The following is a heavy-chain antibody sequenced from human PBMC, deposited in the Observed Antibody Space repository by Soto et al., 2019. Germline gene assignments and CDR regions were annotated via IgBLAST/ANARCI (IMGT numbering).Heavy chain of an antibody. D-gene: IGHD6-13*01. Sequence: GASVKVCCKASGYTFTRYGISWVRQAPGRGLEWMGWISAYNGNTNYAQKLQGRVTMTTDTSTSTAYMELRSLRSDDTAVYYCAREGIAAAGGDYYYYYMDVWGKGTTVTVSS. CDR2: ISAYNGNT. V-gene: IGHV1-18*04. J-gene: IGHJ6*03. CDR1: GYTFTRYG. CDR3: AREGIAAAGGDYYYYYMDV.